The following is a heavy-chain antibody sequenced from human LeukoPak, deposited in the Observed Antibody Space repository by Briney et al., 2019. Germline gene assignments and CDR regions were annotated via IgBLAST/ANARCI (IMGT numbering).Heavy chain of an antibody. CDR3: AEDSSGYFFY. D-gene: IGHD3-22*01. CDR2: INHSGST. CDR1: GGSFSGYY. Sequence: SETLSLTCAVYGGSFSGYYWSWIRQPPGKGLEWIGEINHSGSTNYNPSLKSRVTISVDTSKNQFSLKLSSVTAADTAVYYCAEDSSGYFFYWGQGTLVTVSS. V-gene: IGHV4-34*01. J-gene: IGHJ4*02.